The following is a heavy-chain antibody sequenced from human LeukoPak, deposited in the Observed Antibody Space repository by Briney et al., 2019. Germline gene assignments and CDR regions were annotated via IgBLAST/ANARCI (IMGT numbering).Heavy chain of an antibody. CDR2: IIPILGIA. CDR1: GGTFSSYA. V-gene: IGHV1-69*04. J-gene: IGHJ5*02. Sequence: SVKVSCKASGGTFSSYAISWVRQAPGQGLEWMGRIIPILGIANYAQKFQGRVTITADKSTSTAYMELSSLRSEDTAVYYCAGTYSSRWYEPMRRNWFDPWGQGTLVTVSS. D-gene: IGHD6-13*01. CDR3: AGTYSSRWYEPMRRNWFDP.